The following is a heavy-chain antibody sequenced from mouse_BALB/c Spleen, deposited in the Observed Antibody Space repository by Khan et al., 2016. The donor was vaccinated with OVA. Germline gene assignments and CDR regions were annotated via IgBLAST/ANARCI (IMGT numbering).Heavy chain of an antibody. J-gene: IGHJ3*01. CDR1: GFNIKDTY. D-gene: IGHD2-12*01. CDR3: ARIDCYDVSY. Sequence: IQLVQSGAGLVKPSASLTLSCTVSGFNIKDTYFHWLNQRPEHGLDWVGRTEPENGYVKFDPNFQGNASITLDTSSRTVYLQLRSLTSGDTAVYYYARIDCYDVSYWGQGTLVTVS. V-gene: IGHV14-3*02. CDR2: TEPENGYV.